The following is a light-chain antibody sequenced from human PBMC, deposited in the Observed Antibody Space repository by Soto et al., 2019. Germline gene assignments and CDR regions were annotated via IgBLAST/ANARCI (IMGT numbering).Light chain of an antibody. CDR1: SSDVGGYNY. V-gene: IGLV2-14*01. Sequence: QSALTQPASVSGSPGQSITISCTGTSSDVGGYNYVSWYQQHPGKAPKLMIYEVSTRPSGVSNRFSGSKSGNTASLTTSGLQAEDDADYYCSSYTSSSTLVFGGGTKLTVL. CDR3: SSYTSSSTLV. J-gene: IGLJ2*01. CDR2: EVS.